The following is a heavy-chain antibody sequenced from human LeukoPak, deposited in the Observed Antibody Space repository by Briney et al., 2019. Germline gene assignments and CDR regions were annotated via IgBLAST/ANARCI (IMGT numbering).Heavy chain of an antibody. Sequence: GGSLRLSCAASGFSVGTNYMTWVRQAPGRGLEWVSMIYAGGNTYYRDSVKGRFTISRDSSKNTVFLHMSGLRDDDTAVYYCVGGHDLEFEFWGQGTLVIVSS. CDR2: IYAGGNT. CDR1: GFSVGTNY. J-gene: IGHJ5*01. CDR3: VGGHDLEFEF. D-gene: IGHD4-23*01. V-gene: IGHV3-53*01.